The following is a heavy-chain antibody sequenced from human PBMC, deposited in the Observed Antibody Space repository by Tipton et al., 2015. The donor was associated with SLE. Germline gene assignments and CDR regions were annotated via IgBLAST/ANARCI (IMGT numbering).Heavy chain of an antibody. V-gene: IGHV4-38-2*01. CDR3: AKRQTTVTHFWYFDL. Sequence: TLSLTCAVSGYSISSGYYWGWIRQPPGKGLEWIGSIYHSGSTYYNPSLKSRVTISVDTSKNQFSLKLSSVTAADTAVYYCAKRQTTVTHFWYFDLWGRGTLVTVSS. CDR1: GYSISSGYY. D-gene: IGHD4-17*01. CDR2: IYHSGST. J-gene: IGHJ2*01.